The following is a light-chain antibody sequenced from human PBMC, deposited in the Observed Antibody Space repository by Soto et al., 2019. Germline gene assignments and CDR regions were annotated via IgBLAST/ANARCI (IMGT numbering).Light chain of an antibody. J-gene: IGLJ1*01. Sequence: QSVLTQPPSASGSPGQSVTISCTGTSSDVGGYNYVSWYQQHPGKVPKLMIYEVSKRPSGVPDRFSGSKSGNTASLTVSGLQAEDEADYYCSSYAGTNNPGVFGTGTKATVL. CDR3: SSYAGTNNPGV. V-gene: IGLV2-8*01. CDR1: SSDVGGYNY. CDR2: EVS.